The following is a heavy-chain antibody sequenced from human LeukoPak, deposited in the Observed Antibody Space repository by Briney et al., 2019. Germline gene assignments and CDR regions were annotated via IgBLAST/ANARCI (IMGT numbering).Heavy chain of an antibody. J-gene: IGHJ4*02. D-gene: IGHD3-9*01. CDR1: GFTFSSYA. CDR2: ITGSDST. CDR3: AKGVRFLDWWILDY. Sequence: GGSLRLSCAASGFTFSSYAMSWVRQAPGKGLEWVSAITGSDSTYYADSVKGRFTISRDNSKNTLYLQMNSLRAEDTAIYYCAKGVRFLDWWILDYWGQGALVTVSS. V-gene: IGHV3-23*01.